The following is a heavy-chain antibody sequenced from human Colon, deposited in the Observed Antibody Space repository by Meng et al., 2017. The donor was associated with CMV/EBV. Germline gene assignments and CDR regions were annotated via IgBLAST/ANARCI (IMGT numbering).Heavy chain of an antibody. CDR1: GYTFTGYY. Sequence: ASVPVSCKASGYTFTGYYIHWVRQAPGQGFEWMGWINAHSGVTNYVQKFQGRVTMTRHTSISTVYMELDSLTSDDTAIYYCARGGNYSPSDFWGQGTLVTVSS. CDR3: ARGGNYSPSDF. V-gene: IGHV1-2*02. J-gene: IGHJ4*02. D-gene: IGHD1-26*01. CDR2: INAHSGVT.